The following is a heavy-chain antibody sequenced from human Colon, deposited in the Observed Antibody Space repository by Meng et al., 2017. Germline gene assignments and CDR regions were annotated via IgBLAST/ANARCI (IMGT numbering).Heavy chain of an antibody. CDR3: ARERVATTAVDF. Sequence: QVQLVQTGAEVMRPGSLVQLSCKASGVTFNNCAFNWVRQAPGQGLEWMGEIIPIFGKTNYAQKFQGRVTITADGSTTTSFMELSSLISEDSAVYYCARERVATTAVDFWGLGTLVTVSS. CDR2: IIPIFGKT. J-gene: IGHJ4*02. D-gene: IGHD1-1*01. V-gene: IGHV1-69*01. CDR1: GVTFNNCA.